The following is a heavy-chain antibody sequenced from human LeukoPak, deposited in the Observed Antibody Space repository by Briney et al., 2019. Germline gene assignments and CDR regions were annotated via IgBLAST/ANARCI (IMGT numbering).Heavy chain of an antibody. CDR2: ISAYNGNT. V-gene: IGHV1-18*01. J-gene: IGHJ3*02. Sequence: ASVKVSCEASGYTFTSYGISWVRQAPGQGLEWMGWISAYNGNTNYAQKLQGRVTMTTDTSTSTAYMELRSLRSDDTAVYYCARGLDYYDSSGIDAFDIWGQGTMVTVSS. CDR3: ARGLDYYDSSGIDAFDI. D-gene: IGHD3-22*01. CDR1: GYTFTSYG.